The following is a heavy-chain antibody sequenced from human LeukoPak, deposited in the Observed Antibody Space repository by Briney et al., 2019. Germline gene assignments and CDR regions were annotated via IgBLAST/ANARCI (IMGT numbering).Heavy chain of an antibody. D-gene: IGHD6-19*01. J-gene: IGHJ4*02. CDR1: GFSFSSYG. V-gene: IGHV3-30*02. CDR2: IRYDENDK. CDR3: AKGYSSGYYNSFDY. Sequence: GGSLRLSCAASGFSFSSYGMHWVRQAPGKGLEWVAFIRYDENDKYYADSVKGRFTISRDNSKNTLYLQMNTLGPEDTAVYYCAKGYSSGYYNSFDYWGQGTLVTVSS.